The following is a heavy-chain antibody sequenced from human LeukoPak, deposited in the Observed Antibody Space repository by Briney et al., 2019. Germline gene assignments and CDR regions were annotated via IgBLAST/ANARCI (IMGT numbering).Heavy chain of an antibody. CDR3: ARDLSSSVYSLGY. CDR1: GITFDDYG. J-gene: IGHJ4*02. V-gene: IGHV3-20*04. D-gene: IGHD6-13*01. CDR2: IYWYGGAT. Sequence: GGSLRLSCVDSGITFDDYGLSWVRQAPGKGLEWVSGIYWYGGATGYADSVKGRFTISRDNAKNSLFLEMNSLRAEDTALYFCARDLSSSVYSLGYWGQGTFVSASS.